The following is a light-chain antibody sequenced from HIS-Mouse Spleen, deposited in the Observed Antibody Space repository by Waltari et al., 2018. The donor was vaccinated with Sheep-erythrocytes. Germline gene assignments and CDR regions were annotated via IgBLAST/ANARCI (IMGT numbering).Light chain of an antibody. CDR1: SSNIGNNA. CDR3: AAWDDSLNGVV. Sequence: QSVLTQPPSVSEAPRQRVTISCSGSSSNIGNNAVNWYQQLPGKSPKLLISYHDRLPYGVSDRFSGSKSGTSASLAISGLQSEDEADYYCAAWDDSLNGVVFGGGTKLTVL. V-gene: IGLV1-36*01. J-gene: IGLJ2*01. CDR2: YHD.